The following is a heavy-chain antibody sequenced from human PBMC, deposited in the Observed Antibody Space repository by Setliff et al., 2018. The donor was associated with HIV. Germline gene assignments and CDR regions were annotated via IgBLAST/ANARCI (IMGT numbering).Heavy chain of an antibody. CDR3: ARDVRNWFDP. Sequence: PSETLSLTCTVSGGSISNSTYYWSWIRQPPGKGLEWIGSRYYSGSTYYNPSLKSRVTISVDTSKNQFSLRLSSVTAADTAVYYCARDVRNWFDPWGQGTLVTVSS. V-gene: IGHV4-39*02. CDR2: RYYSGST. J-gene: IGHJ5*02. CDR1: GGSISNSTYY.